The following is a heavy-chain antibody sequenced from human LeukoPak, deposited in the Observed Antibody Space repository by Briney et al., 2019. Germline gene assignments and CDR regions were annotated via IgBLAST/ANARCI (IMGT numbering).Heavy chain of an antibody. D-gene: IGHD3/OR15-3a*01. Sequence: ASVTVSCTAAGYSFTTFHMNWVRQAPGQGPEWMGWVNPDNGNTGFAQKFQGRVTITQNSSVTTVYMELSSLTSEDTAVYYCARRGLVAGIYDLVYGFDLWGQGTMVTVSS. CDR1: GYSFTTFH. V-gene: IGHV1-8*03. CDR2: VNPDNGNT. CDR3: ARRGLVAGIYDLVYGFDL. J-gene: IGHJ3*01.